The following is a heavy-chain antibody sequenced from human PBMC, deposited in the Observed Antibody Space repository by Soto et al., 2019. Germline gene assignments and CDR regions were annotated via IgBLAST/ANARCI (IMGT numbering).Heavy chain of an antibody. CDR3: ARDGGSGYFREYYYYYYGMDV. J-gene: IGHJ6*02. CDR2: ISYDGSNK. Sequence: PGGSLRLSCAASGFTFSSYAMHWVRQAPGKGLEWVAVISYDGSNKYYSDSVKGRLTSSTDNPKTTLYLQITCLRAEDTAVYYCARDGGSGYFREYYYYYYGMDVWGQGTTVTVSS. CDR1: GFTFSSYA. D-gene: IGHD3-3*01. V-gene: IGHV3-30-3*01.